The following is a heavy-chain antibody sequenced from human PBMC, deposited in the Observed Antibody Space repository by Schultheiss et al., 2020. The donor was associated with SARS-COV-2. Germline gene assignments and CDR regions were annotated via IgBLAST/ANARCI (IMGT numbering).Heavy chain of an antibody. D-gene: IGHD3-10*01. Sequence: GESLKISCAASGFTVSTNYMSCVRQAPGKGLEWVSVIYSDGSTYYADSVKGRFTISRDNSKNTLYLQMNSLRAEDTAVYYCAKGSPLLDPRGQGTLVTVSS. J-gene: IGHJ5*02. CDR3: AKGSPLLDP. CDR2: IYSDGST. CDR1: GFTVSTNY. V-gene: IGHV3-53*01.